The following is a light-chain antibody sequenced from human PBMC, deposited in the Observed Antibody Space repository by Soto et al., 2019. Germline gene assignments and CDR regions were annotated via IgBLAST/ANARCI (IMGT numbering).Light chain of an antibody. CDR2: DAS. Sequence: EIVLTQSPATLSLSPGERAALSCRASQGVGRFLAWYQQKPGQAPRLLIYDASNRATGIPARFSGSGSETDFTLVIDNLEPEDFAVYYCQQRRGWPLTFGGGTKVEIK. V-gene: IGKV3-11*01. J-gene: IGKJ4*01. CDR1: QGVGRF. CDR3: QQRRGWPLT.